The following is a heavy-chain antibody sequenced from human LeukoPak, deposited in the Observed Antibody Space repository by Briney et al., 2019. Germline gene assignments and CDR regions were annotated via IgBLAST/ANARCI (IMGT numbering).Heavy chain of an antibody. Sequence: HPGGSLRLSCAASGFTFSSYAMHWVRQAPGKGLEYVSAISSNGGSTYYANSVKGRFTISRDNSKNTLYLQVGSLRAGDMAVYYCARGFPSPDKRPCWGQGTLVTVSS. J-gene: IGHJ4*02. D-gene: IGHD3-10*01. CDR2: ISSNGGST. CDR1: GFTFSSYA. V-gene: IGHV3-64*01. CDR3: ARGFPSPDKRPC.